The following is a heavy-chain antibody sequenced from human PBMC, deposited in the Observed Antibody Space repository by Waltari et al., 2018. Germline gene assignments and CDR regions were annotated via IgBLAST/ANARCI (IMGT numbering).Heavy chain of an antibody. J-gene: IGHJ6*03. D-gene: IGHD1-1*01. Sequence: EVQLVESGGGLVQPGRSLRLSCAASGFTFDDYAMHWVRQAPGKGLEWVSGISWNSGSIGYADSVKGRFTISRDNAKNSLYLQMNILEAEDTAVYYCARDENWNYYYMDVWGKGTAVTVSS. CDR1: GFTFDDYA. V-gene: IGHV3-9*01. CDR3: ARDENWNYYYMDV. CDR2: ISWNSGSI.